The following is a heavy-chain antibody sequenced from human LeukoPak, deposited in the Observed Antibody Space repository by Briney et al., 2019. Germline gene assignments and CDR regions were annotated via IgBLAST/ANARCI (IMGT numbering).Heavy chain of an antibody. Sequence: SETLSLTCTVSGGSISSYHWSWIRQPAGKGLEWIGRICTSGSTNYNPSLKSRVTMSVDTSKNQFSLKLSSVTAADTAVYYCARDDPHYYDSSGYPHYWGQGTLVTVSS. CDR3: ARDDPHYYDSSGYPHY. V-gene: IGHV4-4*07. CDR1: GGSISSYH. D-gene: IGHD3-22*01. CDR2: ICTSGST. J-gene: IGHJ4*02.